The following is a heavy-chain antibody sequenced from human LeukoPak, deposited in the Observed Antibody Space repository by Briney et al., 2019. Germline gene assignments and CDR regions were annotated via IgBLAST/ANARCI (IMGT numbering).Heavy chain of an antibody. J-gene: IGHJ6*02. CDR2: IKSKTDGGTT. CDR1: GFTFSNAW. CDR3: TTDSGKTYSSSWYEYYYGMDI. V-gene: IGHV3-15*01. D-gene: IGHD6-13*01. Sequence: GGSLRLSCAASGFTFSNAWVSWVRQAPGKGLEWFGRIKSKTDGGTTDYAAPVKGRFTISRDDSKNTLYLQMNSLKTEDTAVYYCTTDSGKTYSSSWYEYYYGMDIWGQGTTVTVSS.